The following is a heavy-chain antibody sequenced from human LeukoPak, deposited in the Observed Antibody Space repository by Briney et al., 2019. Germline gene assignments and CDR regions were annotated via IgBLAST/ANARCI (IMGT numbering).Heavy chain of an antibody. CDR1: GDSISTSNSY. CDR2: IYYSGNT. D-gene: IGHD3-22*01. CDR3: ARANYYDSSGYSRGAFDI. Sequence: SETLSLTCTVSGDSISTSNSYWGWIRQPPGKGLEWIGSIYYSGNTYYNPSLKSRVTISVDTSKNQFSLKLSSVTAADTAVYYCARANYYDSSGYSRGAFDIWGQGTMVTVSS. V-gene: IGHV4-39*07. J-gene: IGHJ3*02.